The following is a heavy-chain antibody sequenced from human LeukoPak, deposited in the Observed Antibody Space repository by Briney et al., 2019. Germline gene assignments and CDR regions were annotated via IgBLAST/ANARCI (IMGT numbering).Heavy chain of an antibody. V-gene: IGHV4-4*07. CDR3: AGDHRTYNWFDP. Sequence: SETLSLTCTVSGVSISSYYWSWIRQPAGKGLEWIGRIYTSGSTNYNPSLKSRVTMSVDTSKNQFSLKLSSVTAADTAVYYCAGDHRTYNWFDPWGQGTLVTVSS. J-gene: IGHJ5*02. CDR1: GVSISSYY. CDR2: IYTSGST.